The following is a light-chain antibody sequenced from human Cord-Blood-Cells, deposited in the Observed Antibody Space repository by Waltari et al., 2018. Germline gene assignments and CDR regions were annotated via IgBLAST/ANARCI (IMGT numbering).Light chain of an antibody. CDR2: GAS. J-gene: IGKJ4*01. CDR3: QQYGSSPLT. CDR1: QSVSSSY. V-gene: IGKV3-20*01. Sequence: TQSPGTLSLSPGERATLSCRASQSVSSSYLAWYQQKPGQAPRLLIYGASSRATGIPDRFSGSGSGTDFTLTISSLEPEDFAGYYCQQYGSSPLTFGGGTKVEIK.